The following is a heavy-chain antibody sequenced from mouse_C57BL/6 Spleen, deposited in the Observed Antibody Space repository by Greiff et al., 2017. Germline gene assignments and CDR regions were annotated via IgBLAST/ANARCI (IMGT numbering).Heavy chain of an antibody. CDR2: IYPGSGST. J-gene: IGHJ4*01. CDR1: GYTFTSYW. CDR3: ARARAITTVVATRDAMDY. D-gene: IGHD1-1*01. Sequence: QVQLQQPGAELVKPGASVKMSCKASGYTFTSYWITWVKQRPGPGLEWIGDIYPGSGSTNYNEKFKSKATLTVDTSSSTAYMQLSSLTSEDSAVYYCARARAITTVVATRDAMDYWGQGTSVTVSS. V-gene: IGHV1-55*01.